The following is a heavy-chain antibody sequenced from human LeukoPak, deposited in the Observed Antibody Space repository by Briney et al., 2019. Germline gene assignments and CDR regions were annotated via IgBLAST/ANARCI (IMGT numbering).Heavy chain of an antibody. J-gene: IGHJ3*02. Sequence: VASVKVSCKASGGTFSSYAISWVRQAPGQGLEWMGGIIPIFGTANYAQEFQGRVTITADESTSTAYMELSSLRSEDTAVYYCARDLNRYYGDYFLPFHGMNAFDIWGQGTMVTVSS. CDR1: GGTFSSYA. CDR3: ARDLNRYYGDYFLPFHGMNAFDI. CDR2: IIPIFGTA. V-gene: IGHV1-69*13. D-gene: IGHD4-17*01.